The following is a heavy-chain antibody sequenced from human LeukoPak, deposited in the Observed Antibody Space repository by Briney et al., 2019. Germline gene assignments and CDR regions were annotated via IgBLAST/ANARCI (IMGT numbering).Heavy chain of an antibody. Sequence: LSLTCTVSGASISSYFWSWIRQPPGKGLEWLSYIGASDNSQYYADSVRGRFSISRDNAKNSVFLQMNSLRAEDTAVYYCVRGWTMVTTTDYYGMDVWGQGTTVTVSS. J-gene: IGHJ6*02. CDR2: IGASDNSQ. CDR1: GASISSYF. D-gene: IGHD4-17*01. CDR3: VRGWTMVTTTDYYGMDV. V-gene: IGHV3-11*04.